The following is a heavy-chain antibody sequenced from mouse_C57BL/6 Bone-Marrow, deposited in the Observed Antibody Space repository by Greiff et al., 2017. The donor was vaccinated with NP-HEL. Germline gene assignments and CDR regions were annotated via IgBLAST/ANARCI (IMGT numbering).Heavy chain of an antibody. V-gene: IGHV14-4*01. Sequence: EVQLQQSGAELVRPGASVKLSCTASGFNIKDDNMHWVKQRTEKGLAWIGWIDPEYGDTEYASKFQGKATITADTSSNTAYLQLSSLTSEDTSVYYCTTYSNYPWFAYWGQGTLVTVSA. CDR2: IDPEYGDT. J-gene: IGHJ3*01. CDR1: GFNIKDDN. D-gene: IGHD2-5*01. CDR3: TTYSNYPWFAY.